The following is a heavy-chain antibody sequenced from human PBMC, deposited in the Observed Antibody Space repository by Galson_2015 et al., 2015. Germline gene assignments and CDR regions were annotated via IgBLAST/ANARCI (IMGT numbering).Heavy chain of an antibody. V-gene: IGHV1-24*01. CDR2: FDPEDGET. Sequence: SVKVSCKVSGYTLTELSMHWVRQAPGKGLEWMGGFDPEDGETIYAQKFQGRVTVTEDTSTDTAYMELSSLRSEDTAVYYCATSGGTYYYGSGSPLWGQGTLVTVSS. CDR3: ATSGGTYYYGSGSPL. CDR1: GYTLTELS. J-gene: IGHJ4*02. D-gene: IGHD3-10*01.